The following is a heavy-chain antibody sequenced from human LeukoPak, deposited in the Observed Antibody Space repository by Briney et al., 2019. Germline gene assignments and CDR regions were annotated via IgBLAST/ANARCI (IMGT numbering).Heavy chain of an antibody. CDR3: ARGFLLPQYYDFWSGSYYFDY. D-gene: IGHD3-3*01. CDR1: VGPFSSYY. V-gene: IGHV4-59*01. Sequence: SETLSLTCAVYVGPFSSYYWSWIRQPPGKGLEWIGYIYYSGSTNYNPSLKSRVTISVDTSKNQFSLKLSSVTAADTAVYYCARGFLLPQYYDFWSGSYYFDYWGQGTLVTVSS. J-gene: IGHJ4*02. CDR2: IYYSGST.